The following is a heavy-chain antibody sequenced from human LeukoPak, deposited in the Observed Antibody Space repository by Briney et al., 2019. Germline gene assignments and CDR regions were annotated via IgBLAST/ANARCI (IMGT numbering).Heavy chain of an antibody. J-gene: IGHJ2*01. CDR2: IYSGATT. CDR3: GRLGDSYHWYLDL. Sequence: GGSLRLSCAVPVFTITTTYMHGGAQAPGKGLEWVSIIYSGATTYYADSVRGRFTISSDTSKNTLSLRMNSLGAGDTVVYFCGRLGDSYHWYLDLWGRGTLVTVSS. CDR1: VFTITTTY. D-gene: IGHD5-12*01. V-gene: IGHV3-53*01.